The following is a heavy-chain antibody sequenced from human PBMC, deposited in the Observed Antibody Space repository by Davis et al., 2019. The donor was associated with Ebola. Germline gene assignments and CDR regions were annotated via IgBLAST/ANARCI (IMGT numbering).Heavy chain of an antibody. CDR1: GGSISSYY. D-gene: IGHD3-22*01. V-gene: IGHV4-59*01. J-gene: IGHJ5*02. CDR3: ARDYSFYSSGYNWFDP. Sequence: PSETLSLTCTVSGGSISSYYWSWIRQPPGKGLEWIGYIYYSGSTNYNPSLKSRVTISVDTSKNQFSLKLSSVTAADTAVYYCARDYSFYSSGYNWFDPWGQGTLVTVSS. CDR2: IYYSGST.